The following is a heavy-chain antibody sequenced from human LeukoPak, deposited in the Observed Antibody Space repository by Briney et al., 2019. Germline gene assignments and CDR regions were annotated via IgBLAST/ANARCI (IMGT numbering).Heavy chain of an antibody. D-gene: IGHD2-8*01. CDR2: ISGSGGTI. Sequence: GGSLRLSCAASGFTFDKYAMSWVRQAPGKGLEWVSGISGSGGTIYYADSVKGRFTISRYNSKNTLSLQMNSLRAEDTAVYYCARDLGYCTNGVCHTRFDYWGQGTLVAVSS. J-gene: IGHJ4*02. V-gene: IGHV3-23*01. CDR3: ARDLGYCTNGVCHTRFDY. CDR1: GFTFDKYA.